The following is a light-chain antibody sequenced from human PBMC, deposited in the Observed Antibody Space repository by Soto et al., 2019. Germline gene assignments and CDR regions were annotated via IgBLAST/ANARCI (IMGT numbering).Light chain of an antibody. CDR2: EVS. CDR3: SSYISSRSWV. CDR1: SSDVGGYNY. J-gene: IGLJ3*02. V-gene: IGLV2-14*01. Sequence: QSVLTQPASVSGSPGQSITISCTGTSSDVGGYNYVSWYQQHPGKAPKLMIYEVSNRPSGVSNRFSGSKSGNTASLTISGLQAEDEADYYCSSYISSRSWVFGGGTKLTVL.